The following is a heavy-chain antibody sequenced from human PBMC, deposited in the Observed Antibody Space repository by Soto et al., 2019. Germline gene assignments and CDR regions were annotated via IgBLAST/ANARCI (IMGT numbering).Heavy chain of an antibody. J-gene: IGHJ6*02. Sequence: QVQLVQSGAEVKKPGSSVKVSCKASGGTFSSYAISWVRQAPGQGLEWMGGIIPIFGTANYAQKFQGRVTITADKSTSTADMELSSLRSEDTAVYYCARGKLLGPLGYYGMDVWGQGTTVTVSS. D-gene: IGHD2-21*02. V-gene: IGHV1-69*06. CDR3: ARGKLLGPLGYYGMDV. CDR2: IIPIFGTA. CDR1: GGTFSSYA.